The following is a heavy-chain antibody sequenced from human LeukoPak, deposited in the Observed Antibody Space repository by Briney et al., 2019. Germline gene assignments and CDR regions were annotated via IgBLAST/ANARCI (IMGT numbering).Heavy chain of an antibody. CDR1: GGSFSGYY. D-gene: IGHD6-6*01. CDR3: ARVGSSSSKGYYYYYYMDV. J-gene: IGHJ6*03. V-gene: IGHV4-34*01. Sequence: PSETLSLTCAVYGGSFSGYYWSWIRQPPGKGLEWIGEINHSGSTNYNPSLKSRVTISVDTSKNQFSLKLSSVTAADTAVYYCARVGSSSSKGYYYYYYMDVWGKGTTVTVSS. CDR2: INHSGST.